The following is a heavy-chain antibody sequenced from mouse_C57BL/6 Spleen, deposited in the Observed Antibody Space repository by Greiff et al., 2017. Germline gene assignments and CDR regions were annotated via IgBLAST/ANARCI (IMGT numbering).Heavy chain of an antibody. J-gene: IGHJ2*01. Sequence: QVQLQQPGAELVRPGSSVKLSCKASGYTFTSYWMHWVKQRPIQGLEWIGNIDPSDSETHYNQKFKDQATLTVDKSSSTANMQLSSLTSEASAVYYCAVNFYYGNSYLVYGGKGTTLTVSS. D-gene: IGHD2-1*01. V-gene: IGHV1-52*01. CDR2: IDPSDSET. CDR1: GYTFTSYW. CDR3: AVNFYYGNSYLVY.